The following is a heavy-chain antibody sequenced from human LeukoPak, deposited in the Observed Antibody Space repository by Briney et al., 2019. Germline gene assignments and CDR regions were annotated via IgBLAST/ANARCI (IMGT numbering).Heavy chain of an antibody. V-gene: IGHV4-39*01. D-gene: IGHD5-18*01. CDR2: IYHSGST. CDR1: GGSISSSSYY. J-gene: IGHJ4*02. CDR3: ASPRGIQPRSDY. Sequence: SETLSLTCTVSGGSISSSSYYWGWIRQPPGKGLEWIGSIYHSGSTYYNPSLKSRVTISVDTSKNQFSLKLSSVTAADTAVYYCASPRGIQPRSDYWGQGTLVTVSS.